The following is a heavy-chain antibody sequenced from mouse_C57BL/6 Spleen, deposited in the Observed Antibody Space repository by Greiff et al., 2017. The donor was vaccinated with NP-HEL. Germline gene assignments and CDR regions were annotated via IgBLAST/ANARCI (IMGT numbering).Heavy chain of an antibody. CDR2: INPYNGGT. V-gene: IGHV1-19*01. CDR1: GYTFTDYY. CDR3: ARDGLVTTARYWYFDV. J-gene: IGHJ1*03. Sequence: VQLQQSGPVLVKPGASVKMSCKASGYTFTDYYMNWVKQSHGKSLEWIGVINPYNGGTSYNQKFKGKATLTVDKSSSTAYMELNSLTSEDSAVYYCARDGLVTTARYWYFDVWGTGTTVTVSS. D-gene: IGHD1-2*01.